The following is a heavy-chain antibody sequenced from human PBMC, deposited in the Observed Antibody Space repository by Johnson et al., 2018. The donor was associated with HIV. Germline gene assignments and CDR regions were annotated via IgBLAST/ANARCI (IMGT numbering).Heavy chain of an antibody. CDR1: GFTFSSYW. V-gene: IGHV3-7*01. D-gene: IGHD6-6*01. CDR2: IKQDGSEK. CDR3: ARDRKWVAARSGDAFDI. Sequence: VQLVESGGGVVQPGRSLRLSCAASGFTFSSYWMSWVRQAPGKGLEWVANIKQDGSEKYYVDSVKGRFTISRDNSKNTLYLQMNSLRAEDTAVYYCARDRKWVAARSGDAFDIWGQGTMVTVSS. J-gene: IGHJ3*02.